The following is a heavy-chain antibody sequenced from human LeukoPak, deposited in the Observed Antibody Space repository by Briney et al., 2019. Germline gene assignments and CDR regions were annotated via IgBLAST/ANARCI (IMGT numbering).Heavy chain of an antibody. J-gene: IGHJ6*02. V-gene: IGHV1-18*01. D-gene: IGHD4-23*01. CDR1: GYTFTIYG. CDR2: ISAYNGNT. Sequence: GASVKVSCTSSGYTFTIYGISWVRQAPGQGLEWMGWISAYNGNTNYAQKLQGRVTMTTDTSTRSAYMELRSLRSDATVVYYWARVRWGYCYYRMDIGGQGTTVTVSS. CDR3: ARVRWGYCYYRMDI.